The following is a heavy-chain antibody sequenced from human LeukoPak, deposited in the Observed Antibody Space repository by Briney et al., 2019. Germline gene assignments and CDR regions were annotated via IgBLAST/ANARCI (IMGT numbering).Heavy chain of an antibody. Sequence: PGGSLRLSCAASGFTFSSYWMSWVRQAPGKGLEWVANIKQDGSEKYYVDSVKGRFTISRDNAKNSLYLQMNSLRAEDTAVYYCARDVWWELHGGFGYWGQGTLVTVSS. CDR3: ARDVWWELHGGFGY. V-gene: IGHV3-7*01. CDR2: IKQDGSEK. J-gene: IGHJ4*02. CDR1: GFTFSSYW. D-gene: IGHD1-26*01.